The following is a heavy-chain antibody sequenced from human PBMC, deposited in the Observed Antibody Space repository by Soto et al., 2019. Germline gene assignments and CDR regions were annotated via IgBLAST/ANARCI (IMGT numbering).Heavy chain of an antibody. J-gene: IGHJ5*02. CDR2: ISGSGDNT. CDR3: AKDLFGETNWFDP. Sequence: GGSLRLSCAASGFTFSSYTMRWVRQAPGKGLEWVAGISGSGDNTSYADSVKGRFTISRDNSKNTLYLQMNSLRAEDTAVYYCAKDLFGETNWFDPWGQGTLVTVSS. D-gene: IGHD3-10*02. V-gene: IGHV3-23*01. CDR1: GFTFSSYT.